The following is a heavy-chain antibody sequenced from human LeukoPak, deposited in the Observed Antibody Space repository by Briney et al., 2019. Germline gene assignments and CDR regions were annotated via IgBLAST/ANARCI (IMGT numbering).Heavy chain of an antibody. CDR3: ARQFDY. CDR1: VGSISSSNYH. Sequence: PSETLSLTCTVSVGSISSSNYHWGWIRQSPGKGLEWIGSIYYGGNTYYNPSLKSRVTISVDTSKNQFSLKLNSVTAADTAVYYCARQFDYWGQGTLVTVSS. V-gene: IGHV4-39*01. J-gene: IGHJ4*02. CDR2: IYYGGNT.